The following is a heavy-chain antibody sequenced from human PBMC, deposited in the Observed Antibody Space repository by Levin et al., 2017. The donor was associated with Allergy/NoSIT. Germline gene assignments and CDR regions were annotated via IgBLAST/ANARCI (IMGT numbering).Heavy chain of an antibody. Sequence: SCAASGFTFSSYGMHWVRQAPGKGLEWVAVISYDGSNKYYADSVKGRFTISRDNSKNTLYLQMNSLRAEDTAVYYCAKDSGTGDIVATGDYWGQGTLVTVSS. CDR3: AKDSGTGDIVATGDY. J-gene: IGHJ4*02. CDR2: ISYDGSNK. V-gene: IGHV3-30*18. CDR1: GFTFSSYG. D-gene: IGHD5-12*01.